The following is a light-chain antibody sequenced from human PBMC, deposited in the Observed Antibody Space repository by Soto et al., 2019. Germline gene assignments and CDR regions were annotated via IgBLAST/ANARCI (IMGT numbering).Light chain of an antibody. J-gene: IGKJ4*01. CDR1: QDITTY. CDR3: QQYYDLPPLT. V-gene: IGKV1-33*01. Sequence: DVQLTQSPSSLSASVGDRVTITCQASQDITTYLHWYQQKPGKAPKLLISDASSLAPGVPSRFSGSGSGKDFSFTISSLQPEDSGIYYCQQYYDLPPLTFGGGSTVE. CDR2: DAS.